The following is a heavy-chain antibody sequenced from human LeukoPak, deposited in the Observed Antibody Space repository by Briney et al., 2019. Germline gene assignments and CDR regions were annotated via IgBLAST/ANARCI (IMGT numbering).Heavy chain of an antibody. CDR3: ARGSRSSSWFDP. J-gene: IGHJ5*02. Sequence: ASVKVSCKASGYTFTSYDINWVRQATGQGLEWMGWMNPNSGNTGYAQKFQGRVTMTRTTSLSTAYMELSSLRSEDTAVYYCARGSRSSSWFDPWGQGTLVTVSS. V-gene: IGHV1-8*01. D-gene: IGHD6-13*01. CDR2: MNPNSGNT. CDR1: GYTFTSYD.